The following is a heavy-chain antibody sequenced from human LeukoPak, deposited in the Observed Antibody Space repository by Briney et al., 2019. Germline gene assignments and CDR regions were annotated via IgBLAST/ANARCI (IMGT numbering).Heavy chain of an antibody. CDR1: GYTFSSYE. Sequence: QPGGSLRLSCAASGYTFSSYEMNWVRQAPGKGLEWVSYISNSGSTIYYADSVKGRFTISRDSAKNSLYLQMNSLRAEDTAVYYCARDGGYCSSPNCHIDYWGQGTLVTVSS. CDR2: ISNSGSTI. D-gene: IGHD2-2*01. CDR3: ARDGGYCSSPNCHIDY. J-gene: IGHJ4*02. V-gene: IGHV3-48*03.